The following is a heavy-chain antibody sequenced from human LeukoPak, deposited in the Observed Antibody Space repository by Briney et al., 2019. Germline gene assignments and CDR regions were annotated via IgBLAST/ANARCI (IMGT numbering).Heavy chain of an antibody. CDR3: ARLSAAVHLGAFDL. CDR1: GVSISPYY. V-gene: IGHV4-4*09. CDR2: IHTSGSN. Sequence: SETLSLTCAVSGVSISPYYWAWIRQPPGKGLEWIGYIHTSGSNNQYPSLKSRVTITVDKSKNHFSLRLTSVTAADTAVYYCARLSAAVHLGAFDLWGQGTMVTVSS. J-gene: IGHJ3*01. D-gene: IGHD3-3*01.